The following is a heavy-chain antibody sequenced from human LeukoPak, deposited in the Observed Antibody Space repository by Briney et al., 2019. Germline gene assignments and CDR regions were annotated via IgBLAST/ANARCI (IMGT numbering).Heavy chain of an antibody. Sequence: PSQTLSLTCTVSGGSISSGGYYCSWIRQHPGTGLEWIGYIYYSGSTYYNPSLKSRVTISVDTSKNQFSLKLSSVTAADTAVYYCARESEDIVVVPAVNPIHAFDIWGQGTMVTVSS. CDR2: IYYSGST. D-gene: IGHD2-2*01. CDR3: ARESEDIVVVPAVNPIHAFDI. CDR1: GGSISSGGYY. J-gene: IGHJ3*02. V-gene: IGHV4-31*03.